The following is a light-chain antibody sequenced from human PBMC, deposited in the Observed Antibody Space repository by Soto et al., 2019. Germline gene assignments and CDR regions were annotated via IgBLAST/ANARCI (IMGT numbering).Light chain of an antibody. CDR3: QSYDWTFVV. CDR2: ENH. CDR1: SGSIASNY. Sequence: NFMLTQPHSVSESPGKTVTISCTRSSGSIASNYVQWYLQRPGSAPTTVIYENHQRPSGVPDRFSGSIDTTSNSASLTISGLKTEDEADYFCQSYDWTFVVFGGGTKVTVL. J-gene: IGLJ2*01. V-gene: IGLV6-57*04.